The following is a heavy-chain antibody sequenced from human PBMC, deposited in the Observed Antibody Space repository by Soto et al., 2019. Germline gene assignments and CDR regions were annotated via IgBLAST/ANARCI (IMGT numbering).Heavy chain of an antibody. CDR3: ATKPHASASDGFFVVFDF. Sequence: VQLVESGGGVVQPGGSLRLSCAASGFTFSNYWMSWVRQAPGKGLEWVANIKQDGSEKYHVDSVRGRFTISRDNAKNSRYLQMNSLRAEDTAIYYCATKPHASASDGFFVVFDFWGQGALVTVSS. J-gene: IGHJ4*02. V-gene: IGHV3-7*01. CDR2: IKQDGSEK. D-gene: IGHD2-15*01. CDR1: GFTFSNYW.